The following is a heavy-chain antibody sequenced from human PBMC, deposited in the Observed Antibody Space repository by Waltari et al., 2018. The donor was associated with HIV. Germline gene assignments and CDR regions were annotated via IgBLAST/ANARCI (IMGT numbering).Heavy chain of an antibody. Sequence: EVQLVESGGGLVQPGGSLRLSCAAAGFSVSAHYMSWVRLPPGKGLQWVSVLYNEGRTQYIDSVKGRLTIFRDNSKNALYLQMNSLRVDDTAVYYCARMKRSYGSGQARYFYFGMDVWGQGTTVIVSS. V-gene: IGHV3-53*01. CDR2: LYNEGRT. CDR3: ARMKRSYGSGQARYFYFGMDV. D-gene: IGHD3-10*01. CDR1: GFSVSAHY. J-gene: IGHJ6*02.